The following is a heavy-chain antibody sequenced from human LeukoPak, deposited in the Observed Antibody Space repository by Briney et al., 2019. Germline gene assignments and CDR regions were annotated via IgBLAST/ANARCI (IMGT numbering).Heavy chain of an antibody. V-gene: IGHV3-30*02. CDR1: GFTFSSYG. CDR3: AKEATMIVATGGWFDP. D-gene: IGHD3-22*01. CDR2: IRYDGSNK. J-gene: IGHJ5*02. Sequence: PGGSLRLSCAASGFTFSSYGMHWVRQAPGKGLEWVSFIRYDGSNKYYADSVKGRFTISRDNSKDTLYLQMNSLRAEDTAVYYCAKEATMIVATGGWFDPWGQGTLVTVSS.